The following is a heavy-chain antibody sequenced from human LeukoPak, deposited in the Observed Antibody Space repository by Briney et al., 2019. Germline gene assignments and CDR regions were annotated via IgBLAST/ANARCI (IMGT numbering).Heavy chain of an antibody. Sequence: GGSLRLSCAASGFTFSSYAMSWVRQAPGKGLEWVLAISGSGGSTYYADSVKGRFTISRDNSKNTLYLQMNSLRAEDTAVYYCAKGYCSSTSCLFDYWGQGTLVTVSS. D-gene: IGHD2-2*01. CDR1: GFTFSSYA. CDR3: AKGYCSSTSCLFDY. CDR2: ISGSGGST. V-gene: IGHV3-23*01. J-gene: IGHJ4*02.